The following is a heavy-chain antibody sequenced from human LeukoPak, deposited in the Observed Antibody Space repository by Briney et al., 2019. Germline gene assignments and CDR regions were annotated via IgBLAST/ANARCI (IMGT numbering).Heavy chain of an antibody. Sequence: GGSLRLSCAASGFTFSSYGMHWVRQAPGKGLEWVAVIWYDGSNKYYADSVKGRFTISRDNSKNTLYLQMNSLRAEGTAVYYCARGVYNWNSFDYWGQGTLVTVSS. J-gene: IGHJ4*02. CDR2: IWYDGSNK. D-gene: IGHD1-20*01. CDR1: GFTFSSYG. CDR3: ARGVYNWNSFDY. V-gene: IGHV3-33*01.